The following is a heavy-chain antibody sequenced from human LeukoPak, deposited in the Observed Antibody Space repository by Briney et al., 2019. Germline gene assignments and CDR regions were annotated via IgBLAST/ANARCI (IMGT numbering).Heavy chain of an antibody. Sequence: SSETLSLTCAVYGGSFSGYYWSWIRQPPGKGLEWIGEINHSGSTNYNPSLKSRVTISVDTSKNQFSLKLSSVTAADTAVYYCARGRMYYDFWSGYFLWDYWGQGTLVTVSS. V-gene: IGHV4-34*01. CDR3: ARGRMYYDFWSGYFLWDY. J-gene: IGHJ4*02. D-gene: IGHD3-3*01. CDR1: GGSFSGYY. CDR2: INHSGST.